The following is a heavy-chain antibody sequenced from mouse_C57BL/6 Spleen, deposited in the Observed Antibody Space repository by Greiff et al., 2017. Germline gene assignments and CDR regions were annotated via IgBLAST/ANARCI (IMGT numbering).Heavy chain of an antibody. J-gene: IGHJ2*01. CDR1: GYTFTSYG. D-gene: IGHD3-1*01. Sequence: QVQLKESGAELARPGASVKLSCKASGYTFTSYGISWVKQRTGQGLEWIGEIYPRSGNTYYNEKFKGKATLTADKASSTAYMELRSLTSEDSAVYFCAGASTPQLGDYGGQGTTLTVSS. CDR3: AGASTPQLGDY. V-gene: IGHV1-81*01. CDR2: IYPRSGNT.